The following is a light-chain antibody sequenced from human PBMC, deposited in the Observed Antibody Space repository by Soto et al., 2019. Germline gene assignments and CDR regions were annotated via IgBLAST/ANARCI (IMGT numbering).Light chain of an antibody. CDR1: QTLLYSDGNTY. CDR2: KVS. J-gene: IGKJ5*01. Sequence: DFMTLSPVYLPFTLGQPASISSRSSQTLLYSDGNTYLNWFRQRPGQSPRRLIYKVSNRDSGVPARFSGSGSGTDFALKISRVEAEDVGVYYCMQGTHWPITFGQGTRLEI. CDR3: MQGTHWPIT. V-gene: IGKV2-30*01.